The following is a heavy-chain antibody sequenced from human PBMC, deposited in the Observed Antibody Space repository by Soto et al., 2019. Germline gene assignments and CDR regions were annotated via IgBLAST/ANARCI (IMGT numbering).Heavy chain of an antibody. J-gene: IGHJ4*02. D-gene: IGHD5-12*01. V-gene: IGHV3-7*01. CDR2: IKQDGSAK. CDR3: ARDRSGYVCLFPLYYFDY. CDR1: GFTFSSYW. Sequence: EVQLVESGGGLVQPGGSLRLSCAASGFTFSSYWMSWVRQAPGKGLEWVANIKQDGSAKYYVDSVKGRFTISRDNAKNSLYRQRNSRRAEHTDVYYCARDRSGYVCLFPLYYFDYWGEGTLVTVSS.